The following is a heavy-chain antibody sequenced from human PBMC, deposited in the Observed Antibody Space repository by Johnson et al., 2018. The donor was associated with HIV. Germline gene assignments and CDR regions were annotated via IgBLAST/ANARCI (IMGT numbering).Heavy chain of an antibody. Sequence: QVQLVESGGGVVQPGRSLRLSCAASGFIFSSFTMHWVRQAPGKGLEWVAVISYDGSNKYYADSMQGRFTISRDNSKNTLYLQMNSLRAEDTAAYYCARLPYSGDEDAFDIWGQGTMVTVSS. V-gene: IGHV3-30*04. J-gene: IGHJ3*02. CDR1: GFIFSSFT. D-gene: IGHD6-13*01. CDR2: ISYDGSNK. CDR3: ARLPYSGDEDAFDI.